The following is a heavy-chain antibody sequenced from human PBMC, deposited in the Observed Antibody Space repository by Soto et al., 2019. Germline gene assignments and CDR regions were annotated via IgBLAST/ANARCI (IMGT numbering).Heavy chain of an antibody. J-gene: IGHJ4*02. D-gene: IGHD4-17*01. Sequence: QVQLVESGGGVVQPGRSLRLSCAASGFTFSSYAMHWVRQAPGKGLEWVAVISYDGSNKYYADSVKGRFTISRDNSKNTLYLQMNSLRAEDTAVYYCARERRSLVPTVTSPRRQWFDYWGQGTLVTLSS. CDR3: ARERRSLVPTVTSPRRQWFDY. CDR2: ISYDGSNK. CDR1: GFTFSSYA. V-gene: IGHV3-30-3*01.